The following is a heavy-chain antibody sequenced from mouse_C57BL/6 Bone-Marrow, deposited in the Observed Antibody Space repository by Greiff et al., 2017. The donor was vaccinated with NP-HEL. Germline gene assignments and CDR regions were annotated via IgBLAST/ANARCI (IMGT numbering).Heavy chain of an antibody. Sequence: VKLMESGPELVKPGASVKISCKASGYAFSSSWMNWVKQRPGKGLEWIGRIYPGDGDTNYNGKFKGKATLTADKSSSTAYMQLSSLTSEDSAVYFCASSNYEAYWGQGTLVTVSA. D-gene: IGHD2-5*01. CDR1: GYAFSSSW. J-gene: IGHJ3*01. CDR2: IYPGDGDT. CDR3: ASSNYEAY. V-gene: IGHV1-82*01.